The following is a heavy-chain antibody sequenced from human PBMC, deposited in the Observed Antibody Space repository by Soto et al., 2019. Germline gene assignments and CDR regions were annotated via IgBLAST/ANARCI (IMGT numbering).Heavy chain of an antibody. V-gene: IGHV4-59*01. Sequence: SETLSLTCTVSGGSISSYYWSWIRQPPGKGLEWIGYIYYSGSTNYNPSLKSRVTISVDTSKNQFSLKLSSVTAADTAVYYCAREITMVRGGPYNWFDPWGQGTLVTSPQ. D-gene: IGHD3-10*01. CDR1: GGSISSYY. CDR2: IYYSGST. J-gene: IGHJ5*02. CDR3: AREITMVRGGPYNWFDP.